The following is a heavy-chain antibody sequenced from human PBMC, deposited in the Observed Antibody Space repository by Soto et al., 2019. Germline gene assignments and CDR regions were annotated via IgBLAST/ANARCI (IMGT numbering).Heavy chain of an antibody. CDR2: INAGNGNP. CDR3: ARDVYYGSGSYYASLGAFDI. J-gene: IGHJ3*02. D-gene: IGHD3-10*01. CDR1: GYTFSRYG. Sequence: ASVKVSCKASGYTFSRYGMHWVRLAPGQRREWMGWINAGNGNPKYSQKFQGRVTITRDTSASTAYMELSSLRSEDTAVYYCARDVYYGSGSYYASLGAFDIWGQGTMVTVSS. V-gene: IGHV1-3*01.